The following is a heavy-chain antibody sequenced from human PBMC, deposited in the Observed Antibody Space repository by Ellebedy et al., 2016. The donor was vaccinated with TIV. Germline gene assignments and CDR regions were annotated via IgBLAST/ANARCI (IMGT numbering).Heavy chain of an antibody. CDR1: GFSFSNFW. V-gene: IGHV3-7*01. CDR3: VGFGVFNL. J-gene: IGHJ5*02. D-gene: IGHD3-3*01. Sequence: GESLKISCAAWGFSFSNFWMSWVRQAPGKGLEWVAHIKTDGSKTYYVDSVKGRFIISRENAKNALFLQMDGLSADDSAVYYCVGFGVFNLWGQGAPVTVSS. CDR2: IKTDGSKT.